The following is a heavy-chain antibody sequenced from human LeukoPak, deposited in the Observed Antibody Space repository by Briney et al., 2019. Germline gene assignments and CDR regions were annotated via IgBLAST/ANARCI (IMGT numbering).Heavy chain of an antibody. V-gene: IGHV3-23*01. J-gene: IGHJ4*02. CDR3: ARASWVSSTDAVR. CDR1: GLSFSTFA. D-gene: IGHD3-16*01. CDR2: MRGNGET. Sequence: QPGGSLRLSCAASGLSFSTFAMSWVRQGPARGLEWVSSMRGNGETFYADSVKGRFTLSSDSSRNTAYLQLNNLRVEDTAIYYCARASWVSSTDAVRWGQGTLVTVSS.